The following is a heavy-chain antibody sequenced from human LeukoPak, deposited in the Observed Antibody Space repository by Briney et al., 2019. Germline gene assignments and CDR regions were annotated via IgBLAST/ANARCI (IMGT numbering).Heavy chain of an antibody. Sequence: SSETLSLTCAVSGYSISSGYYWGWIRQPPGKGLEWIGSIYHSESTYYNPSLKSRVTISVDTSKNQFSLKLSSVTAADTAVYYCARAGGSGSYDYWGQGTLVTVS. CDR3: ARAGGSGSYDY. J-gene: IGHJ4*02. D-gene: IGHD3-10*01. V-gene: IGHV4-38-2*01. CDR1: GYSISSGYY. CDR2: IYHSEST.